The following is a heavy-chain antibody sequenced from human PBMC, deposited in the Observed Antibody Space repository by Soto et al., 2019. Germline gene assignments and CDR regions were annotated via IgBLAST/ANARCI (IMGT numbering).Heavy chain of an antibody. CDR1: GGSISSGGYY. CDR2: IYYSGST. CDR3: ARGYCSGGSCYRY. Sequence: SETLSLTCTVSGGSISSGGYYWSWIRQHPGKGLEWIGSIYYSGSTYYNPSLKSRVTISVDTSKNQFSLKLSSVTAADTAVYYCARGYCSGGSCYRYWGQGSQVTVSS. J-gene: IGHJ4*02. D-gene: IGHD2-15*01. V-gene: IGHV4-39*01.